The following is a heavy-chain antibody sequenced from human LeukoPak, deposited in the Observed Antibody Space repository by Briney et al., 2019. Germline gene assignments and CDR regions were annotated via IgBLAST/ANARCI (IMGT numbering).Heavy chain of an antibody. D-gene: IGHD1-26*01. J-gene: IGHJ4*02. V-gene: IGHV4-39*07. CDR3: SRESGAFSPFGY. CDR1: GGSISSSSYY. CDR2: IYHSGST. Sequence: SETLSLTCTVSGGSISSSSYYWAWIRQPPGEGLEWIGCIYHSGSTYYNPSLKSRVTMSLDKSKNHLSLNLTSVTAADTAVYYCSRESGAFSPFGYWGQGTLVTVSS.